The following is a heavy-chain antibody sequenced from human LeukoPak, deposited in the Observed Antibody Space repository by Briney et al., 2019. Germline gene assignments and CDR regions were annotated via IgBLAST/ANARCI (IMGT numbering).Heavy chain of an antibody. CDR3: AGGTYSGYDS. V-gene: IGHV6-1*01. Sequence: SQTLSLTCAISGDSVSSNSAAWNWVRQSPSRGLEWLGRTYYRSKWYYDYVVSLKSRITIIPDTSKNQFSLQLSSVTPEDTAVYYCAGGTYSGYDSWGQGTLVTVSS. J-gene: IGHJ5*02. CDR2: TYYRSKWYY. D-gene: IGHD5-12*01. CDR1: GDSVSSNSAA.